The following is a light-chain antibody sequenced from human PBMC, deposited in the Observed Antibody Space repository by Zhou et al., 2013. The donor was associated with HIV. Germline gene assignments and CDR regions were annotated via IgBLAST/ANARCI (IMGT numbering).Light chain of an antibody. CDR1: QSIITF. Sequence: DTQLTQSPSSLSASVGDRVTITCRASQSIITFLNWYQQKPGKAPKLLIYAASSLRSGVPSRFSGSGSGTDFTLIISSLQPEDFATYYCQQTYISPRTFGGGTKVEIK. CDR2: AAS. CDR3: QQTYISPRT. J-gene: IGKJ4*01. V-gene: IGKV1-39*01.